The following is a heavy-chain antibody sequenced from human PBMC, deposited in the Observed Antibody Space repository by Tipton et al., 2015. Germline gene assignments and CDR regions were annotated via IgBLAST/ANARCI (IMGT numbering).Heavy chain of an antibody. CDR1: GGSISSSSYY. D-gene: IGHD3-3*01. J-gene: IGHJ4*02. CDR3: AGPRGMPAIFGLPWDYYFDY. CDR2: LYFSGST. Sequence: TLSLTCTASGGSISSSSYYWAWIRQPPGRGLEWIGSLYFSGSTYYNPSLKSRVTISIDRFKNQFSLKLSSVTAADTAVYYCAGPRGMPAIFGLPWDYYFDYWGQGALVTVSS. V-gene: IGHV4-39*01.